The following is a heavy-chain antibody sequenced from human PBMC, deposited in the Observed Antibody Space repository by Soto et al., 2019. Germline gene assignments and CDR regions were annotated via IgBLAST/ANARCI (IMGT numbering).Heavy chain of an antibody. CDR2: INHSGST. Sequence: SETLSLTCTVSGGSVSSSSYYWGWVRQHQGKGLEWIGEINHSGSTNYNPSLKSRVTISVDTSKNQFSLKLSSVTAADTAVYYCARGFTGLQLELRLNWFDPWGQGTLVTVSS. D-gene: IGHD1-7*01. J-gene: IGHJ5*02. V-gene: IGHV4-39*07. CDR3: ARGFTGLQLELRLNWFDP. CDR1: GGSVSSSSYY.